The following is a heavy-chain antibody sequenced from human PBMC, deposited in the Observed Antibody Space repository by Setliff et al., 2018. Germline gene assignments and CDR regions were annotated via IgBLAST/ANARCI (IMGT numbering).Heavy chain of an antibody. V-gene: IGHV1-46*01. CDR3: ARENTAKNFWGEESDY. CDR2: LNPGDGST. Sequence: ASVKVSCKASGYTFTTYFIHWMRQAPGQGLEWMGVLNPGDGSTTYAQRFQGRVKMTRDTSTNTVFMQLNNLRFEDRAVYYCARENTAKNFWGEESDYWGQGTLVTVAS. D-gene: IGHD3-3*01. J-gene: IGHJ4*02. CDR1: GYTFTTYF.